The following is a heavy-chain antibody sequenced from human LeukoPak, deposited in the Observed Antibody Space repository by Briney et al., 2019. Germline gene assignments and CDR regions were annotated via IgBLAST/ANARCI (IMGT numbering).Heavy chain of an antibody. V-gene: IGHV3-23*01. J-gene: IGHJ4*02. CDR1: GFTFSSYA. CDR3: TTRGGSFSIFDY. Sequence: GGSLRLSCAASGFTFSSYAMSWVRQAPGKGLEWVSAISGSGGSTYYADSVKGRFTISRDNSKNTLYLQMNSLKTEDTAVYYCTTRGGSFSIFDYWGQGTLVTVSS. D-gene: IGHD2-15*01. CDR2: ISGSGGST.